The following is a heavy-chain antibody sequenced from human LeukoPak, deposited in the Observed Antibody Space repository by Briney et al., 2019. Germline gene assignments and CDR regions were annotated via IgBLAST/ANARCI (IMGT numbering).Heavy chain of an antibody. CDR3: ARYSGTFSNSYFDC. Sequence: GGALRLSCAASGFTVSSNDMSWVRQAPGKGLEWVSLIYSGRSTYYADSVKGRFIISRDNSKNALYLQMNSLRAEDTAVYYCARYSGTFSNSYFDCWGQGTLVTVSS. V-gene: IGHV3-66*01. J-gene: IGHJ4*02. CDR1: GFTVSSND. D-gene: IGHD1-26*01. CDR2: IYSGRST.